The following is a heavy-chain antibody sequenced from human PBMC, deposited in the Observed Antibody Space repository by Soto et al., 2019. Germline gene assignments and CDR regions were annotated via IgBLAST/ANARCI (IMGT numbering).Heavy chain of an antibody. V-gene: IGHV3-66*01. D-gene: IGHD5-18*01. CDR3: GRAIGIQLWLRF. J-gene: IGHJ4*02. CDR1: GFTVSSNY. Sequence: EVQLVESGGGLVQPGGSLRLSCAASGFTVSSNYMSWVRQAPGKGLEWVSVIYSGGSTYYADSVKGRFTISRDNSKNTLYLQMNSLRAEDTAVYYCGRAIGIQLWLRFWGQGTLVTVSS. CDR2: IYSGGST.